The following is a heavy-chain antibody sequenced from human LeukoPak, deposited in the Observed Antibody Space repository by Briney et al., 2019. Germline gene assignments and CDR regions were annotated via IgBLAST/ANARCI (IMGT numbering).Heavy chain of an antibody. CDR3: ARFCYYGSGTSTYYYYYGMDV. J-gene: IGHJ6*02. CDR2: IYXSGST. Sequence: SETLSLTCTVSGGSISSGGYYWSWIRQHPGKGLEWIGYIYXSGSTYYNPSLKSRVTISVDTSKNQFSLKLSSVTAADTAVYYCARFCYYGSGTSTYYYYYGMDVWGQGTTVTVSS. D-gene: IGHD3-10*01. CDR1: GGSISSGGYY. V-gene: IGHV4-31*03.